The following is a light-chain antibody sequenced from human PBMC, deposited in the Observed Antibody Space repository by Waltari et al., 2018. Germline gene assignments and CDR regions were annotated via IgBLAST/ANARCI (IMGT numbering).Light chain of an antibody. CDR1: QSVSSY. CDR3: QQRSEWPLS. CDR2: DAS. J-gene: IGKJ4*01. V-gene: IGKV3-11*01. Sequence: EIVLTQFPATLSLSPGERATLSCRASQSVSSYLVWYQQKPGQAPRLLIYDASNRATGIPARFSGSGSGTDFTLTISSLEPEDFAVYYCQQRSEWPLSFGGGTKVEIK.